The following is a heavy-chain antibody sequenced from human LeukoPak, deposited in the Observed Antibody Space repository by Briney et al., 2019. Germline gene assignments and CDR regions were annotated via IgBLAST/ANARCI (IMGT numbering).Heavy chain of an antibody. CDR1: GGTFSSYA. CDR2: IIPIFGTV. Sequence: SVKVSCKASGGTFSSYAISWVRQAPGQGLEWMGGIIPIFGTVNYAQKFQGRVTITADKSTNTAYMELSSLKSEDTAVYYCARDHDLTGTYEYLKYWGQGTLVSVSS. D-gene: IGHD7-27*01. CDR3: ARDHDLTGTYEYLKY. V-gene: IGHV1-69*06. J-gene: IGHJ1*01.